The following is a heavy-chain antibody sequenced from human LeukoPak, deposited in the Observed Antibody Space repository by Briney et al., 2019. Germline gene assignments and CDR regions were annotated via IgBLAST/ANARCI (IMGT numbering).Heavy chain of an antibody. CDR1: GGSISSGDYY. Sequence: SQTLSLTCTVSGGSISSGDYYWSWIRQPPGKGLEWIGYIYYSGSTYYNPSVKSRVTVSVDTSKNQFSLKLSSVTAADTAVYYCARESIAARDTDYWGQGTLVTVSS. CDR2: IYYSGST. D-gene: IGHD6-6*01. CDR3: ARESIAARDTDY. J-gene: IGHJ4*02. V-gene: IGHV4-30-4*01.